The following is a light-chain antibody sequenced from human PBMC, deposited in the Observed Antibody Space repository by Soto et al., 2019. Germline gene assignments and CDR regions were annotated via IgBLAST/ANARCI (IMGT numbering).Light chain of an antibody. V-gene: IGKV1-5*03. J-gene: IGKJ1*01. Sequence: DIQMTQSPSTLSASVGDRVTITCRASQSISSWLAWYQQKPGKAPKLLIYEASSLESGVPSTFSGSGSGTEFTPLTSSRQHHDFVADYCQQHHSYSSWTFGQGTKVEIK. CDR3: QQHHSYSSWT. CDR2: EAS. CDR1: QSISSW.